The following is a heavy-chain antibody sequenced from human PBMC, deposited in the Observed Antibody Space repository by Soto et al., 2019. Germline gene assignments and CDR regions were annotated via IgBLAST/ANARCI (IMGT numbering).Heavy chain of an antibody. Sequence: QVQLVESGAGVVQPGRSLRLSCAASGFTFSSYAIHWVRQAPGKGLEWVAVISYEGSNTYYADSVKGRFTISRDNSKNTLYLQMNSLRAEDTAVYYCAKAISGWYYDYWGQGTLVTVSS. CDR2: ISYEGSNT. D-gene: IGHD6-19*01. J-gene: IGHJ4*02. CDR3: AKAISGWYYDY. CDR1: GFTFSSYA. V-gene: IGHV3-30*18.